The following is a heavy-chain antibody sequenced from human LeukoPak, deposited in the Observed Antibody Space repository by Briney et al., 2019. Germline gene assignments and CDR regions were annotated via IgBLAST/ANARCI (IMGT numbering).Heavy chain of an antibody. CDR1: GASMNNCY. V-gene: IGHV4-59*08. CDR2: VFSRGTT. J-gene: IGHJ4*02. D-gene: IGHD1-26*01. Sequence: SDTLSLTCTVSGASMNNCYWSWIRQSPEKGLEWLGFVFSRGTTNLNPSFKSRLIMSIDTSKNQFSLRLSSVTAADTAVYFCARSWAAKWELPGQFDSWGQGRLVSVSS. CDR3: ARSWAAKWELPGQFDS.